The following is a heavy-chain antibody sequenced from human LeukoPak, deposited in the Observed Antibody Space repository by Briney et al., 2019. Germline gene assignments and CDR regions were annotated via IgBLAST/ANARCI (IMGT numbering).Heavy chain of an antibody. CDR1: GFTFSSYW. V-gene: IGHV3-7*01. CDR3: ASNSGYDSFGFDY. CDR2: IKQDGSEK. J-gene: IGHJ4*02. Sequence: GGSLRLSCAAPGFTFSSYWMSWVRQAPGKGLEWVANIKQDGSEKYYVDSVKGRFTISRDNAKNSLYLQMNSLRAEDTAVYYCASNSGYDSFGFDYWGQGTLVTVSS. D-gene: IGHD5-12*01.